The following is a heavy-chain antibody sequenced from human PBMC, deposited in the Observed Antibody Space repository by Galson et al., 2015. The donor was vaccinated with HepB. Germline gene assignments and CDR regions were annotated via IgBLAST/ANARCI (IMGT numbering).Heavy chain of an antibody. CDR3: ARDSRLELHLNNYYSYGMDV. J-gene: IGHJ6*02. D-gene: IGHD1-7*01. Sequence: SVKVSCKASGYEFNKYGLSWVRQAPGQGLEWMGWVSGYDGSANYAPKFQGRVTMTTEKSTGTAYMEMRSLRSGDTAVYYCARDSRLELHLNNYYSYGMDVWGQGTAVTVS. V-gene: IGHV1-18*01. CDR2: VSGYDGSA. CDR1: GYEFNKYG.